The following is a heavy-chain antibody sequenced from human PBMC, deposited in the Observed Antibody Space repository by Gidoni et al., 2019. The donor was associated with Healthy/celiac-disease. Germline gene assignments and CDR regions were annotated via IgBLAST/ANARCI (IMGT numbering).Heavy chain of an antibody. Sequence: EVQLVESGGGLVKPGGSLRLSCAASGFTFSSYSMNWVRQAPGQGLEWVSSISSISSYIYYADSVKGRFTISRDNAKNSLYLQMNSLRAEDTAVYYCARDFPAEGFDYWGQGTLVTVSS. V-gene: IGHV3-21*01. CDR3: ARDFPAEGFDY. CDR1: GFTFSSYS. J-gene: IGHJ4*02. D-gene: IGHD6-13*01. CDR2: ISSISSYI.